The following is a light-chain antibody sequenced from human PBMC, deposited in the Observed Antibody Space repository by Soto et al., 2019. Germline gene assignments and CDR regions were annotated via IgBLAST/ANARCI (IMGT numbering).Light chain of an antibody. CDR2: DVS. CDR3: DSYSSSSTPYV. V-gene: IGLV2-14*01. J-gene: IGLJ1*01. Sequence: QSVLTQPASVSGSPGQSITISCTGTSSDVGAYNFVAWYQQHPGKAPKLMIYDVSNRPSGVSNRFSGSKSGNMASLTISGLQPEDEADYYCDSYSSSSTPYVFGTGTKLTVL. CDR1: SSDVGAYNF.